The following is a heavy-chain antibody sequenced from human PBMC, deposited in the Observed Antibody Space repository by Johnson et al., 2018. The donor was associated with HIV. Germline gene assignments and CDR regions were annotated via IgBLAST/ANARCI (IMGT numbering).Heavy chain of an antibody. V-gene: IGHV3-7*05. CDR1: GSTFSGSA. D-gene: IGHD6-13*01. CDR2: IKQHGSEK. Sequence: VQLVESGGGLVQPGGSLKLSCAASGSTFSGSALHWVRQASGKGLEWVANIKQHGSEKSYMDSVKGRFIISRDNAKNSLFLQMNSLRAEDTAVYYCAREIAAAGVDTFDIWGQGTMVTVSS. CDR3: AREIAAAGVDTFDI. J-gene: IGHJ3*02.